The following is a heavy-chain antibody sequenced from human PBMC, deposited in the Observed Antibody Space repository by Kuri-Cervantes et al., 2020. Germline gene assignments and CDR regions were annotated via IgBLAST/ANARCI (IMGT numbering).Heavy chain of an antibody. J-gene: IGHJ4*02. V-gene: IGHV3-74*01. D-gene: IGHD6-19*01. Sequence: GGSLRLSCAASGSTFSNYWMHWVRQVPGKGLVWVSRIDTDGSTTTYADSVKGRFTISRDNAKNTLYLQMSSLRVEDTAVYYCIRDLAGAYGYWGQGVVVTVSS. CDR1: GSTFSNYW. CDR3: IRDLAGAYGY. CDR2: IDTDGSTT.